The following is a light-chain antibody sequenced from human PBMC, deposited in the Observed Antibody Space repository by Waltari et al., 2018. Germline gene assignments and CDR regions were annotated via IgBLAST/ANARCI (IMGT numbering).Light chain of an antibody. CDR1: NSDVGNYNY. CDR2: VVS. Sequence: QSALTQPASVSGSPGQSITMSCPGTNSDVGNYNYVSWYQHHPGTAPKVIIFVVSKRPAGVSDRFSGSKSGNTASLTISGLQTEDEADYYCCSYAGTSTLIFGGGTKLTVL. CDR3: CSYAGTSTLI. V-gene: IGLV2-23*02. J-gene: IGLJ2*01.